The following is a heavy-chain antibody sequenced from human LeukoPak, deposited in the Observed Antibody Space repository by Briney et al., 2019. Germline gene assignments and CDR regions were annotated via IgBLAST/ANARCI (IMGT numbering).Heavy chain of an antibody. CDR2: IRSEVYSYAT. J-gene: IGHJ5*02. CDR1: GFTFSDSA. V-gene: IGHV3-73*01. Sequence: GGSLRLSCAASGFTFSDSAMHWVRQASGKGLEWIGRIRSEVYSYATAYGASVKGRFTISRDDSKNTAYLQMNSLKTEDTAVYYCTRPLYNSGFPDPWGQGTLVTVSS. CDR3: TRPLYNSGFPDP. D-gene: IGHD6-19*01.